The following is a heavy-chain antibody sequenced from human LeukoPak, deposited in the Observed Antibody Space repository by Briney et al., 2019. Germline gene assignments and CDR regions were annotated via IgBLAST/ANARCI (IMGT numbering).Heavy chain of an antibody. CDR3: AKVQGRLTMIVPIDY. V-gene: IGHV3-9*01. J-gene: IGHJ4*02. CDR2: ISWNSGSI. CDR1: GFTFDDYA. Sequence: GGSLRLSCAASGFTFDDYAMHWVRQAPGKGLEWVSGISWNSGSIGYADSVKGRFTISRDNAKNSLYLQMNSLRAEDTALYYCAKVQGRLTMIVPIDYWGQGTLVTVSS. D-gene: IGHD3-22*01.